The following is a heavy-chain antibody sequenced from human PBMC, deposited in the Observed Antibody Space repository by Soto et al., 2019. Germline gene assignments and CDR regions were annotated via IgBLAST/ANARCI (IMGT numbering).Heavy chain of an antibody. CDR2: IIPIFGTA. J-gene: IGHJ5*02. V-gene: IGHV1-69*13. CDR1: GGTFSSYA. CDR3: ARGINRREYDSSGYYYPRFDP. Sequence: SVKVSCKASGGTFSSYAISWVRQAPGQGLEWMGGIIPIFGTANYAQKFQGRVTITADESTSTAYMELSSLRSEDTAVYYCARGINRREYDSSGYYYPRFDPWGQGTLVTVSS. D-gene: IGHD3-22*01.